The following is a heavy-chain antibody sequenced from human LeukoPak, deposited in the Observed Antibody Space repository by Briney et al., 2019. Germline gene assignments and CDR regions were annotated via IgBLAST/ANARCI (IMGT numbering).Heavy chain of an antibody. CDR1: GGSIDGYY. CDR3: ARVYQSAEFYFDN. CDR2: IYYTGST. J-gene: IGHJ4*02. D-gene: IGHD2-2*01. Sequence: SETLSLTCTVSGGSIDGYYGSWIAQPPGKGLEWIGYIYYTGSTEYHPSLKSRVTISLRASKNQSSLKLTSVTAADTAVYYCARVYQSAEFYFDNSGEGDLVSVSS. V-gene: IGHV4-59*01.